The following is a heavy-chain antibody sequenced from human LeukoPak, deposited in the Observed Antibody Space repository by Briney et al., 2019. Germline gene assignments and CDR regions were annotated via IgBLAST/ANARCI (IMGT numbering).Heavy chain of an antibody. J-gene: IGHJ1*01. V-gene: IGHV3-23*01. Sequence: GGSLRLSCAASGFTFSSYAMNWVRQAPGKGLEWVSAISGGGGSTYYADSVRGRFTISRDNSKNTLYLQMNSLRGDDTAVYYCAKDSGYSSGWGGYWGQGSLVTVSS. CDR3: AKDSGYSSGWGGY. CDR2: ISGGGGST. D-gene: IGHD6-19*01. CDR1: GFTFSSYA.